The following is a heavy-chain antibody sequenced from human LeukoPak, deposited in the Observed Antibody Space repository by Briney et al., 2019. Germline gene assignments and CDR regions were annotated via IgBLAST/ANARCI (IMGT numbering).Heavy chain of an antibody. CDR3: ARPASAPRYGDYVY. D-gene: IGHD4-17*01. V-gene: IGHV5-51*01. CDR1: GYSFTSYW. CDR2: IYPGDSDT. J-gene: IGHJ4*02. Sequence: GESLKIPCKGSGYSFTSYWIGWVRQMPGKGLEWMGIIYPGDSDTRYSPSFQGQVTISADKSISIAYLQWSSLKASDTAMYYCARPASAPRYGDYVYWGQGTLVTVSS.